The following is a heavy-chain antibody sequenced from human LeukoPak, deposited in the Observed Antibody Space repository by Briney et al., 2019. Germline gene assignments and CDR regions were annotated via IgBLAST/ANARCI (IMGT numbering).Heavy chain of an antibody. CDR3: ASQNRDGYNSDAFDI. Sequence: GGSLRLSCAASGFTFSSYWMSWVRQAPGKGLEWVANIKQDGSEKYYVDSVKGRFTISRDNAKNSLYLQMNSLRAEDTAVYYCASQNRDGYNSDAFDIWGQGTMVTVSS. J-gene: IGHJ3*02. CDR2: IKQDGSEK. V-gene: IGHV3-7*01. D-gene: IGHD5-24*01. CDR1: GFTFSSYW.